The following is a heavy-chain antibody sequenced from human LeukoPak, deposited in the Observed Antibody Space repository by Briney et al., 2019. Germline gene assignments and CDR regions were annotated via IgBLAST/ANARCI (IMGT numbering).Heavy chain of an antibody. CDR3: AKPNGYCSSISCYGYDY. D-gene: IGHD2-2*03. Sequence: GGSLRLSYAASGLTLSTYAMSWVRQAPGKGLEWVSLISGRGDSTYYADSVKGRFTISRDNSKNTLYLQMNSLRAEDTAVYYRAKPNGYCSSISCYGYDYWGQGTLVTVSS. CDR2: ISGRGDST. CDR1: GLTLSTYA. V-gene: IGHV3-23*01. J-gene: IGHJ4*02.